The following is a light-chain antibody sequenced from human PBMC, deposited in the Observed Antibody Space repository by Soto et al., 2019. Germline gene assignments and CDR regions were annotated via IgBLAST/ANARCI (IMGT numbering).Light chain of an antibody. Sequence: EIAMTQSPATLSVSPGERATLSCRASQSISSNLAWYQHRPGQAPRLLIYGASTRATGIPARFSGSGSGTEFTLTIGSLQSDDFAVYYCQQYSDWPRSLTFGGGTKVDIK. CDR3: QQYSDWPRSLT. CDR1: QSISSN. J-gene: IGKJ4*01. V-gene: IGKV3-15*01. CDR2: GAS.